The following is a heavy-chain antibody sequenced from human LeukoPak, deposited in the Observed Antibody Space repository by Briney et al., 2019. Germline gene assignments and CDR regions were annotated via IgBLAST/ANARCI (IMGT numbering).Heavy chain of an antibody. CDR1: GFTFSSYA. Sequence: PGGSLRLSCAASGFTFSSYAMSWVRQAPGKGLEWVSAIGGSGGSTYYADSVKGRFTISRDNSKNTLYLQMNSLRAEDTAVYYCAKDQGALPAAIPYYYYYYGMDVWGQGTTVTVSS. CDR3: AKDQGALPAAIPYYYYYYGMDV. CDR2: IGGSGGST. J-gene: IGHJ6*02. D-gene: IGHD2-2*02. V-gene: IGHV3-23*01.